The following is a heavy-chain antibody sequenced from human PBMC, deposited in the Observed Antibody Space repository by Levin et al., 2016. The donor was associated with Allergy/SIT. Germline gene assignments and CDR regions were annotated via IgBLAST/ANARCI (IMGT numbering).Heavy chain of an antibody. J-gene: IGHJ4*02. CDR2: INSDGSSARSDT. CDR3: GTGSGFLIDG. CDR1: GFTFSNNW. Sequence: GESLKISCAASGFTFSNNWMHWVRQAPGKGLVWVSRINSDGSSARSDTTYADPVKGRFSISRDNTKNTLFLQMNSLGVEDTAVYYCGTGSGFLIDGWGQGTLVTVAS. V-gene: IGHV3-74*01. D-gene: IGHD1-14*01.